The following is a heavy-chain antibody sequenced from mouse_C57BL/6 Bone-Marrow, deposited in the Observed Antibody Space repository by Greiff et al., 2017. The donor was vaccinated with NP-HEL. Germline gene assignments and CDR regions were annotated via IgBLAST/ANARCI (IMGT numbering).Heavy chain of an antibody. V-gene: IGHV1-9*01. CDR2: IFPGSGST. J-gene: IGHJ1*03. D-gene: IGHD1-1*01. CDR1: GYTFTGYW. CDR3: AKGFRHYYGSSDEYFHV. Sequence: VQRVESGAVLMKPGASVKLSCKATGYTFTGYWIEWVKQRPGHGLEWIGEIFPGSGSTNYNEKFKGKATITADTSSNTAYMQLSSLTTEDSAFFSSAKGFRHYYGSSDEYFHVSGTGTATTVSA.